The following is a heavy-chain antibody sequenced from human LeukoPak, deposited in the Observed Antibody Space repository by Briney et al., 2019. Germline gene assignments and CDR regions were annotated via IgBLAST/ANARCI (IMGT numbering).Heavy chain of an antibody. Sequence: GGSLRLSCAASGFTFSSYEMNWVRQAPGKGLEWVSYISSSGSTIYYADSVKGRFTISRDNAKNSLYLQMNSLRAEDTAVYYCARVGDFWSGYCFDYWGQGTLVTVSS. D-gene: IGHD3-3*01. V-gene: IGHV3-48*03. CDR3: ARVGDFWSGYCFDY. CDR2: ISSSGSTI. J-gene: IGHJ4*02. CDR1: GFTFSSYE.